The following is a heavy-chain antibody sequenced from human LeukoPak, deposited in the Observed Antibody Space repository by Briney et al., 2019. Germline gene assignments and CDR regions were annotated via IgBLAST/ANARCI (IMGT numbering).Heavy chain of an antibody. CDR2: INWNGGST. CDR3: AREVPGDYGDYEGYYYYMDV. V-gene: IGHV3-20*04. J-gene: IGHJ6*03. D-gene: IGHD4-17*01. CDR1: GFTFDDYG. Sequence: GGSLRLSCAASGFTFDDYGMSWVRQAPGKGLEWVSGINWNGGSTGYADSVKGRFTISRDNAKNSLYLQMNSLRAEYTALYCCAREVPGDYGDYEGYYYYMDVWGKGTTVTVSS.